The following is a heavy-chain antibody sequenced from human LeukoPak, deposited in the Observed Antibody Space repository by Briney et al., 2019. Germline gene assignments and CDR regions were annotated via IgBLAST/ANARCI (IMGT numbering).Heavy chain of an antibody. CDR1: GFTFSSYG. V-gene: IGHV3-74*01. J-gene: IGHJ4*02. CDR2: INDDGSAT. CDR3: AREILAPGKTHDY. Sequence: PGGSLGLSCAASGFTFSSYGMHWVRQVPGKGLVWVSRINDDGSATFYADSVKGRFTISRDNAKNTLFLQMSSLRAEDTAVYFCAREILAPGKTHDYWGQGTLVTVSS.